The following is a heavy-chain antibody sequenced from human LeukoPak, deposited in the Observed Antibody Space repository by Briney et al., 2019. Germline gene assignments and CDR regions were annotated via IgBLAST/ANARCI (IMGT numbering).Heavy chain of an antibody. Sequence: SETLSLTCTVSGGFISSGSYYWSWIRQPPGKGLEWIGEINHSGSINYNSSLKSRVTISVDTSKNQFSLKLSSVTAADTAVYYCARRMGRRFGERYYYYHYMDVWGKGTTVTISS. V-gene: IGHV4-39*07. D-gene: IGHD3-10*01. CDR3: ARRMGRRFGERYYYYHYMDV. CDR1: GGFISSGSYY. CDR2: INHSGSI. J-gene: IGHJ6*03.